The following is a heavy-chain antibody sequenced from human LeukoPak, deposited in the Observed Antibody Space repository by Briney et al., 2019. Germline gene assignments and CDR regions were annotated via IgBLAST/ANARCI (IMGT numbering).Heavy chain of an antibody. CDR3: ARRVYHYGSGSYRGLDY. V-gene: IGHV4-39*01. D-gene: IGHD3-10*01. Sequence: SETLPLTCTVSGGPISSSGHYWGWIRQPPGKGLEWIGSIYYSGSTYYNPSLKSRVTISVDTSRNQFSLKLTSVTAADTAVYYCARRVYHYGSGSYRGLDYWGQGTLVTVSS. CDR1: GGPISSSGHY. J-gene: IGHJ4*02. CDR2: IYYSGST.